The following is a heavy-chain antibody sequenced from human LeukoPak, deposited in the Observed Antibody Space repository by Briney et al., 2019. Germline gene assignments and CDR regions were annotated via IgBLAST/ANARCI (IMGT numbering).Heavy chain of an antibody. CDR2: IIPIFGTA. J-gene: IGHJ6*03. CDR3: ARVAAPGRYYMDV. D-gene: IGHD6-6*01. V-gene: IGHV1-69*05. Sequence: GASVKVSCKASGGTFSSYAISWVRRAPGQGLEWMGGIIPIFGTANYAQKFQGRVTITTDESTSTAYMELSSLRSEDTAVYYCARVAAPGRYYMDVWGKGTTVTVSS. CDR1: GGTFSSYA.